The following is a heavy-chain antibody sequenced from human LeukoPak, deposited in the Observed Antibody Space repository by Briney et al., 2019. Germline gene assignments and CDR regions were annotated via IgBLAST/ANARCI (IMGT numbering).Heavy chain of an antibody. CDR1: GFTFDDYG. V-gene: IGHV3-20*04. CDR2: INWNGGST. CDR3: ARALHYYYYMDV. Sequence: PGGSLRLSCAASGFTFDDYGMNWVRQAPGKGLEWVSGINWNGGSTGYADSVKGRFTISRDNAKNSLYLQMNSLRAEDTALYYCARALHYYYYMDVWGKGTTVTVSS. J-gene: IGHJ6*03.